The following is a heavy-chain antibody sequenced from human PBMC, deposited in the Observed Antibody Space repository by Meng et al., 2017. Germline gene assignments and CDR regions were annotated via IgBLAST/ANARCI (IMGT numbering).Heavy chain of an antibody. CDR1: GGTFSSYA. CDR2: IIPIFGTA. J-gene: IGHJ6*02. CDR3: ARDLGLIQYYYYYGMDV. V-gene: IGHV1-69*05. D-gene: IGHD6-19*01. Sequence: SVKVSCKASGGTFSSYAISWVRQAPGQGLEWMGGIIPIFGTANYAQKFQGRVTITTDESTSTAYMELRSLRSEDTAVYYCARDLGLIQYYYYYGMDVWGQGTTVTVSS.